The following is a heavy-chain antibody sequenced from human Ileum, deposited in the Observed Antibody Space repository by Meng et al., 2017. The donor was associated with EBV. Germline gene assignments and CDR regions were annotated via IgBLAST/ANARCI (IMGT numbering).Heavy chain of an antibody. CDR2: IYHSGIT. CDR1: GGSISSSNW. D-gene: IGHD1-14*01. V-gene: IGHV4-4*02. CDR3: ARDPTGGEDHQRV. J-gene: IGHJ4*02. Sequence: QVRLQESGPGPVKPSGTLSLTCAVSGGSISSSNWWSWVRQPPGKGLEWIGKIYHSGITIYNPSLKSRVTMSVDNSKNQFSLKLNSMTAADTAVYYCARDPTGGEDHQRVWGQGTLVTVFS.